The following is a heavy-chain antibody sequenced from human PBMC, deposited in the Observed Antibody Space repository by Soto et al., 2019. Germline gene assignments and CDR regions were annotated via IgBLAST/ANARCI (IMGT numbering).Heavy chain of an antibody. CDR1: GGSISSYY. D-gene: IGHD4-4*01. CDR2: IYYSGST. J-gene: IGHJ5*02. CDR3: ARAAPSVTSLNGFDP. V-gene: IGHV4-59*01. Sequence: PSETLSLTCTVSGGSISSYYWSWIRQPPGKGLEWIGYIYYSGSTKYHPSLKSRVTISVDTSKNQFAPKLSSVTVADTAVYYFARAAPSVTSLNGFDPWGQGTLDTVSS.